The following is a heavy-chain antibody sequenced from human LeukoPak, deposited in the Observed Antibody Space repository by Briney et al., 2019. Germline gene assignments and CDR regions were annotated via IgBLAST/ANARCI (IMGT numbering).Heavy chain of an antibody. CDR2: INHSGST. J-gene: IGHJ6*04. V-gene: IGHV4-34*01. D-gene: IGHD2-2*02. CDR3: ASRYCSSTSCYRRGRNGMDV. Sequence: SETLSLTCAVYGGSFSGYYWSWIRQPPGKGLEWIGEINHSGSTNYNPSLKSRVTISVDTSKNQFSLKLSSVTAADTAVYYCASRYCSSTSCYRRGRNGMDVWGKGTTVTVSS. CDR1: GGSFSGYY.